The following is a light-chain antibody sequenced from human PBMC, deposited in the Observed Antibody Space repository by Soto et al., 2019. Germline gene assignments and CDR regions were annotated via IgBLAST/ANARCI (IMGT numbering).Light chain of an antibody. CDR3: CSYAGSSTSYVV. CDR2: EVS. Sequence: QSALTQPASVSGSPGQSITISCTGTSSDVGSYNLVSWYQQHPGKAPKLMIYEVSKRPSGVSNRFSGSKSSNTASLTISGLQAEDEADYYYCSYAGSSTSYVVFGGGTQLTVL. CDR1: SSDVGSYNL. V-gene: IGLV2-23*02. J-gene: IGLJ2*01.